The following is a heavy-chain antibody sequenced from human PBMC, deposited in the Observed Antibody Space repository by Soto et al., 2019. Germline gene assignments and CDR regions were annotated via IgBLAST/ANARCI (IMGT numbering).Heavy chain of an antibody. CDR2: ISGSGGST. Sequence: PGGSLRLSCVGSGFTFSTNALSWVRQAPGKGLEWVSAISGSGGSTYYADSVKGRFTISRDDSKNTLYLQMNSLRAEDTAVYYCAKDSSSLYRTNTRTYYNGTHSWGHGTTVTVSS. V-gene: IGHV3-23*01. J-gene: IGHJ6*02. CDR3: AKDSSSLYRTNTRTYYNGTHS. CDR1: GFTFSTNA. D-gene: IGHD6-13*01.